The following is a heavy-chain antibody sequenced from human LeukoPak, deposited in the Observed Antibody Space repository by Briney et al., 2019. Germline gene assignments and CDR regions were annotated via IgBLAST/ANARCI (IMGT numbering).Heavy chain of an antibody. CDR3: ARGQGYSYGYEWFDP. Sequence: SETLSPTCLLSAVSIRSYCWSWVRHPPGKGLEWIGYIYYSGSTNYNASLKSRVTISVDTSKNQFSLKLSSVTAADTAVYYCARGQGYSYGYEWFDPWGQGTLVTVSS. D-gene: IGHD5-18*01. CDR1: AVSIRSYC. CDR2: IYYSGST. V-gene: IGHV4-59*01. J-gene: IGHJ5*02.